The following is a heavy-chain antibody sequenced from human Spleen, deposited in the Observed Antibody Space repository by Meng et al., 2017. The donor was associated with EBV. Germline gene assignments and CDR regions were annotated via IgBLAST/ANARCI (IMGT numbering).Heavy chain of an antibody. CDR1: GATFRTFA. Sequence: GQRLGPGARGGNPGASGKVSGKASGATFRTFAISWLRQAPAQGLEWLGVIIPIYPTPTYAQKFQGRVTITADDSTSTAYMELSSLRSEDTAVYFCAKEIDFALTWFDYWGQGTLVTVSS. CDR3: AKEIDFALTWFDY. CDR2: IIPIYPTP. V-gene: IGHV1-69*01. D-gene: IGHD3-22*01. J-gene: IGHJ4*02.